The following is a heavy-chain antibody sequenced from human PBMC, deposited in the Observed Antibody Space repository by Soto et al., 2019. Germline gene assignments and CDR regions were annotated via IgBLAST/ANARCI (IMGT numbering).Heavy chain of an antibody. Sequence: GASVKVSCKASGFTFTRSAVQWVRQARGQRLEWIGWLVVGSGNTNYAQRFQERVTITRDMSTSTAYMELSSLRSEDTAVYYCAAQGAIRGYYYAMDLWGQGTTVTVSS. CDR2: LVVGSGNT. D-gene: IGHD2-2*02. CDR3: AAQGAIRGYYYAMDL. V-gene: IGHV1-58*01. J-gene: IGHJ6*02. CDR1: GFTFTRSA.